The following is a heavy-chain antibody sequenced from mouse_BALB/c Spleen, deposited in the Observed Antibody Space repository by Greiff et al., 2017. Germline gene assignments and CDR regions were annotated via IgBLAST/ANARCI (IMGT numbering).Heavy chain of an antibody. CDR1: GFTFSSYA. V-gene: IGHV5-6-5*01. Sequence: DVKLVESGGGLVKPGGSLKLSCAASGFTFSSYAMSWVRQTPEKRLEWVASISSGGSTYYPDSVKGRFTISRDNARNILYLQMSSLRSEDTAMYYCAREEYGDYLDYWGQGTTLTVSS. CDR3: AREEYGDYLDY. J-gene: IGHJ2*01. CDR2: ISSGGST. D-gene: IGHD2-10*02.